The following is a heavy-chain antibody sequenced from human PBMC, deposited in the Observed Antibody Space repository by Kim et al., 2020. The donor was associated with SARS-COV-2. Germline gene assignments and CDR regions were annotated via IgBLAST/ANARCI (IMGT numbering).Heavy chain of an antibody. Sequence: SETLSLTCEVSGASLSGFYWTWVRQPPGKGLEWIGEINRSGGTNYNPSLASRITISVDPSKNQFSLKLTSVTAADTAVYFCASCVDFCRGQRLDNWGQGT. D-gene: IGHD3-3*01. CDR3: ASCVDFCRGQRLDN. CDR2: INRSGGT. J-gene: IGHJ4*02. V-gene: IGHV4-34*01. CDR1: GASLSGFY.